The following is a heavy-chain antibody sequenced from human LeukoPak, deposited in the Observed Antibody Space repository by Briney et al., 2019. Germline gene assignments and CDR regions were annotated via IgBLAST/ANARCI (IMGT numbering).Heavy chain of an antibody. CDR3: ARARVGSYFDY. D-gene: IGHD2-15*01. J-gene: IGHJ4*02. Sequence: NPSETLSFTCAVYGVSFSGYYWSWLRQPPGKGLEWIGEINHSGSTNYNPSLKSRVTISVDTSKNQFSLKLSSVTAADTAVYYCARARVGSYFDYRGQGTLGTVS. CDR2: INHSGST. V-gene: IGHV4-34*01. CDR1: GVSFSGYY.